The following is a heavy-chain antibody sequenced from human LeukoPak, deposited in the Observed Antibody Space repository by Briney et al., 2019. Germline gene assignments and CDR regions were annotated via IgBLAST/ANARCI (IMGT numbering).Heavy chain of an antibody. CDR2: IYYSGST. V-gene: IGHV4-39*01. CDR3: ATSSGSSGSSDAFDI. Sequence: PSETLSLTCTVSGGSISSSSYYWGWIRRPPGKGLEWIERIYYSGSTYYNPSLKSRVIISVDTSKNQFSLKLSSVTAADTAVYYCATSSGSSGSSDAFDIWGQGTMVTVSS. CDR1: GGSISSSSYY. J-gene: IGHJ3*02. D-gene: IGHD3-10*01.